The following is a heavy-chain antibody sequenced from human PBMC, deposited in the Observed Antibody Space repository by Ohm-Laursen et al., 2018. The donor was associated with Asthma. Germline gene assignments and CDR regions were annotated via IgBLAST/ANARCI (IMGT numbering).Heavy chain of an antibody. J-gene: IGHJ4*02. V-gene: IGHV3-30-3*01. Sequence: SLRLSCAASGFNFNSSAMHWVRQTPGKGLEWVAVMSFDGTNKYHAASVQGRFTISRDNSKSTLFLQMSSLRPEDTAVYYCARGLGGIHRWLSYQIDKWGQGTQVAVSS. D-gene: IGHD5-18*01. CDR2: MSFDGTNK. CDR1: GFNFNSSA. CDR3: ARGLGGIHRWLSYQIDK.